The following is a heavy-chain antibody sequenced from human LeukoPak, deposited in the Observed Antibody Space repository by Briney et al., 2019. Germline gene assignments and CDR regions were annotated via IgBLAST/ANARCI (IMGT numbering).Heavy chain of an antibody. J-gene: IGHJ6*02. CDR1: GSTFSSYA. CDR2: ISGDGGRT. V-gene: IGHV3-23*01. Sequence: GGSLRLSCAASGSTFSSYAMSWVRQAPGEGLDWVSTISGDGGRTYYADSVKGRFTMSRDNSKNTLYLQMNSLRVEDTALYYCAKHVRYGMDVWGQGTTVTVSS. CDR3: AKHVRYGMDV.